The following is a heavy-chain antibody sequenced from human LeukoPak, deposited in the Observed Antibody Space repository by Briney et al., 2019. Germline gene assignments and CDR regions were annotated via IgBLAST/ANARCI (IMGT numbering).Heavy chain of an antibody. V-gene: IGHV3-23*01. CDR3: ASRGYDILTSPFDY. Sequence: GGSLRLSCAASGFTFSSYAMSWVRQAPGSGLEWVSAIGPGGGSTFYADSVKGRFSISRDNSKNALYLQLNSLRAEDTALYYCASRGYDILTSPFDYWGQGTLVTVSS. D-gene: IGHD3-9*01. J-gene: IGHJ4*02. CDR2: IGPGGGST. CDR1: GFTFSSYA.